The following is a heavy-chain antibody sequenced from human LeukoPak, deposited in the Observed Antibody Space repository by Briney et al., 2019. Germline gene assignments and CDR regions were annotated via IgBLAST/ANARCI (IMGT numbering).Heavy chain of an antibody. CDR1: GFTFSSYA. J-gene: IGHJ4*02. V-gene: IGHV3-23*01. CDR2: ISGSGGST. D-gene: IGHD6-13*01. Sequence: GGSLRHSCAASGFTFSSYAMSWVRQAPGKGLEWVSAISGSGGSTYYADSVKGRFTISRDNSKNTLYLQMNSLRAEDTAVYYCAKDRTLGIAAAATTVDYWGQGTLVTVSS. CDR3: AKDRTLGIAAAATTVDY.